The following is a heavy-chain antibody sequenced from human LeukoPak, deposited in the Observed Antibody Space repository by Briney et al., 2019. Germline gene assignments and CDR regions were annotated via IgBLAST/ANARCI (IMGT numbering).Heavy chain of an antibody. J-gene: IGHJ4*02. CDR2: ISGSGGTT. CDR1: GFTFSSYA. CDR3: AKSVSIGALKPGNY. D-gene: IGHD7-27*01. Sequence: PGGSLRLSCAASGFTFSSYAMSWVRQAPGKGLEWVSGISGSGGTTYYADSVKGRFTISRDNSKNTLYLQMNSLRAEDTAVYYCAKSVSIGALKPGNYWGQGTLVTVSS. V-gene: IGHV3-23*01.